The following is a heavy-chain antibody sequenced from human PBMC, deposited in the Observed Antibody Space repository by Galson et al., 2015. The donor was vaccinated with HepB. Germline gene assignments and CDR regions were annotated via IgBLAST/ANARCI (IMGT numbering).Heavy chain of an antibody. CDR3: ARLEQQLGEPNAFDI. CDR1: GGSISSYY. CDR2: IYYSGST. Sequence: ETLSLTCTVSGGSISSYYWSWIRQPPGKGLEWIGYIYYSGSTNYNPSLKSRVTISVDTSKNQFSLKLSSVTAADTAVYYCARLEQQLGEPNAFDIWGQGTMVTVSS. V-gene: IGHV4-59*08. D-gene: IGHD6-13*01. J-gene: IGHJ3*02.